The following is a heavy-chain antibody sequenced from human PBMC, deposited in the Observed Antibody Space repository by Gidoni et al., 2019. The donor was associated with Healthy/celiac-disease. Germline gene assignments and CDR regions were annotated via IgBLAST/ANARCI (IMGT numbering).Heavy chain of an antibody. Sequence: EVQLLESGGGLVQPGGSLRLSCAASGFTFSSYAMSCVRQAPGKGLEGVSAISGSGGSTYDADSVKGRFTISRDNSKNTLYLQMNSLRAEDTAVYYCAKEGIMVRGVSDDFDYWGQGTLVTVSS. CDR3: AKEGIMVRGVSDDFDY. J-gene: IGHJ4*02. CDR1: GFTFSSYA. D-gene: IGHD3-10*01. CDR2: ISGSGGST. V-gene: IGHV3-23*01.